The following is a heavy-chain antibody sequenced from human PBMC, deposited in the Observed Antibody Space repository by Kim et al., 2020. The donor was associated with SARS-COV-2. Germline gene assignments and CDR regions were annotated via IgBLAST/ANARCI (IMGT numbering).Heavy chain of an antibody. D-gene: IGHD3-22*01. V-gene: IGHV4-38-2*02. J-gene: IGHJ5*02. CDR1: GYSISSGYY. Sequence: SETLSLTCTVSGYSISSGYYWGWIRQPPGKGLEWIGSIYHSGSTNYNPSLKSRVTISVDTSKNQFSLKLSSVTAADTAVYYCARVGTYYYDSSAPPGFDP. CDR3: ARVGTYYYDSSAPPGFDP. CDR2: IYHSGST.